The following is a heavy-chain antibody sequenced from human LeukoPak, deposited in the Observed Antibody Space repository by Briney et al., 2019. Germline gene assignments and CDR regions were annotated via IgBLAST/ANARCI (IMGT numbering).Heavy chain of an antibody. D-gene: IGHD3-22*01. CDR2: IYTSGST. CDR3: ARDYYDSSGYYGRGGYYYMDV. V-gene: IGHV4-4*07. CDR1: GGSISSYF. Sequence: SSETLSLTCTVSGGSISSYFWSWIRQPARKGLEWLGRIYTSGSTNYSPSLKSRLTISVDKSKNQFSLKLSSVTAADTAVYYCARDYYDSSGYYGRGGYYYMDVWGKGTTVTVSS. J-gene: IGHJ6*03.